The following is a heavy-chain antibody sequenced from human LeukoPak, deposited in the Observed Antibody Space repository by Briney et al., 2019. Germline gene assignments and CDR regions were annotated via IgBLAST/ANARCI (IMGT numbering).Heavy chain of an antibody. Sequence: GGSLRLSCAASGFTFTTYWMHWVRQAPGKGLVWVSHINSDGSITSYADSVKGRFTISRDNAKNTLYLQMNSLRAEDTAVYYCARERVVVTAIEDCYYGMDVWGQGTTVTVSS. J-gene: IGHJ6*02. CDR2: INSDGSIT. D-gene: IGHD2-21*02. CDR1: GFTFTTYW. CDR3: ARERVVVTAIEDCYYGMDV. V-gene: IGHV3-74*01.